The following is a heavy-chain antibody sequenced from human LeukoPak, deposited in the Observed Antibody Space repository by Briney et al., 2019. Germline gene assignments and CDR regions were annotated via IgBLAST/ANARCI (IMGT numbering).Heavy chain of an antibody. D-gene: IGHD2-2*01. Sequence: PSGTPSLTCAVSGGSVSTSTWWTWVRQPAGKGLEWIGQIYHSGSTSYNPSLRSRVTMSVDKSKNQFSLRLYSVTAADTAVYYCARVTRFCSDTSCFDWFDPWGQGTLVTVSS. J-gene: IGHJ5*02. CDR1: GGSVSTSTW. V-gene: IGHV4-4*02. CDR3: ARVTRFCSDTSCFDWFDP. CDR2: IYHSGST.